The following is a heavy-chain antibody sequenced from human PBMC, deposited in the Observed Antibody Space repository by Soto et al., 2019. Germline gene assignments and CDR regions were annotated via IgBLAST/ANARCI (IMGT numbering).Heavy chain of an antibody. CDR2: ISTAGNT. D-gene: IGHD2-21*01. J-gene: IGHJ4*02. CDR3: ARGRDSGLYYFDY. V-gene: IGHV3-13*01. CDR1: GFTFSNYD. Sequence: EVQLVESGGDLVQPGGSLRLSCAASGFTFSNYDMHWVRQATGKSLEWVSTISTAGNTYSPGSVKGRFTISRENAKNALYLQMNSLRGDDTAVYYCARGRDSGLYYFDYWGQGTLVTVSS.